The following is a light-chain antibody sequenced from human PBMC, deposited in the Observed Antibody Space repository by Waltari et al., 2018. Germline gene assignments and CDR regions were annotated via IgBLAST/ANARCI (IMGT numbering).Light chain of an antibody. V-gene: IGLV2-11*01. CDR1: SSDVGGYDS. CDR2: DVN. J-gene: IGLJ1*01. CDR3: CSYAGSYTWV. Sequence: QSALTQPRSVSGSPGPSVTISCTGPSSDVGGYDSVSWYQQNPGKAPKLMVFDVNRRPSGVPDRFSGSKSGNTASLTISGLQAEDEADYYCCSYAGSYTWVFGTGTKVTVL.